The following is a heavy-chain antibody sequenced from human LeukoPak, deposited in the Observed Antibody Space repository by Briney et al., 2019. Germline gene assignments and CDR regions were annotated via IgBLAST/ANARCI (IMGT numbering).Heavy chain of an antibody. J-gene: IGHJ4*02. CDR1: GESLNSYY. D-gene: IGHD2-21*01. CDR3: ARGAWAIRLGS. CDR2: IYESGTT. Sequence: SQTLSLTCAVYGESLNSYYWSWVRQPPGEGLEWIGEIYESGTTEYNPSLKSRVSISMVPSKQQFSLSLSSVTAADTAGYYCARGAWAIRLGSWGLGTPVIVSS. V-gene: IGHV4-34*01.